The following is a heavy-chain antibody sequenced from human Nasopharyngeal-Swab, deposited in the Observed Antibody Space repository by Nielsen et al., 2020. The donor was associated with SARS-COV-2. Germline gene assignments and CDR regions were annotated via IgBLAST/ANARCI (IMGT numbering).Heavy chain of an antibody. CDR1: GFSLSTSGMC. Sequence: SGPTLVKPTHTLTLTCTFSGFSLSTSGMCVSWIRQPPGKALEWHALRDWDDDKYYRTSLKTRLTISKDTSQNQVVLTMTNMDPVDTATYYCARTAYSSSCPLDYWGQGTLVTVSS. V-gene: IGHV2-70*01. J-gene: IGHJ4*02. CDR2: RDWDDDK. CDR3: ARTAYSSSCPLDY. D-gene: IGHD6-13*01.